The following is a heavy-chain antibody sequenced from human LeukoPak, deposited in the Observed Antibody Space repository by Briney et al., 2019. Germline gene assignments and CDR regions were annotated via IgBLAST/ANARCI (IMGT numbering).Heavy chain of an antibody. CDR3: AKVSGSSSSSLDY. V-gene: IGHV3-23*01. CDR2: ISGSGGGT. D-gene: IGHD2-2*01. J-gene: IGHJ4*02. CDR1: GFTFSNYA. Sequence: GGSLRLSCAASGFTFSNYAMNWVRQAPGKGLERVSGISGSGGGTSYADSVKGRFTISRDNSENTLYLQMNSLRAEDTAIFYCAKVSGSSSSSLDYWGQGTLVTVSS.